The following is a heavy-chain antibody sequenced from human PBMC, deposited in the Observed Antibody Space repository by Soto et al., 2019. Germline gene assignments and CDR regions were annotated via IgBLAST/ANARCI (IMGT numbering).Heavy chain of an antibody. CDR3: TAIYCTNGVCYIYGMDV. CDR2: IKSKTDGGTT. CDR1: GFTFSNAW. D-gene: IGHD2-8*01. V-gene: IGHV3-15*07. J-gene: IGHJ6*02. Sequence: VGSLRLSCAASGFTFSNAWMNLIRHAPGKGLEWVGRIKSKTDGGTTDYAAPVKGRFTISRDDSKNTLYLQMNSLKTEDTAVYYCTAIYCTNGVCYIYGMDVWGQGTTVTVSS.